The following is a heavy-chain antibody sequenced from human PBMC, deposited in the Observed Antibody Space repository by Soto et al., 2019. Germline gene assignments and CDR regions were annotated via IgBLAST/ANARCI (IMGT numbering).Heavy chain of an antibody. V-gene: IGHV4-39*01. CDR3: ARRDMVRGGCFDY. CDR1: GGSISSSSYY. D-gene: IGHD3-10*01. J-gene: IGHJ4*02. Sequence: QLQLQESGPGLVKPSETLSLTCTVSGGSISSSSYYWGWIRQPPGKGLEWIGSIYYSGSTYYNPSLKSRVTISVDTSKNQFSLKLSSVTAADTAVYYCARRDMVRGGCFDYWGQGTLVTVSS. CDR2: IYYSGST.